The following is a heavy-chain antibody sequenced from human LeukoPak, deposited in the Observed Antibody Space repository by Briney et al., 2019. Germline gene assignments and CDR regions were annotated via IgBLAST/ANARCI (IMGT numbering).Heavy chain of an antibody. CDR1: GYTFTSYA. CDR3: ARVEANYGDYSIPFDY. Sequence: GASVKVSCKASGYTFTSYAMNWVRQAPGQGLEWMGWINTNTGNPTYAQGFTGRFVFSLDTSVSTAYLQISSLKAEDTAVYYCARVEANYGDYSIPFDYWGQGTLVTVSS. V-gene: IGHV7-4-1*02. J-gene: IGHJ4*02. D-gene: IGHD4-17*01. CDR2: INTNTGNP.